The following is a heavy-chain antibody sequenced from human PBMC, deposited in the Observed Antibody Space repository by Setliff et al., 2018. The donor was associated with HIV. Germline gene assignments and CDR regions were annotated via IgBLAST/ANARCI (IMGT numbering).Heavy chain of an antibody. CDR3: ARDKGGTYDGMYYYYYMDV. Sequence: SETLSLTCTVSGGSISSGSHYWNWVRQSAGKGLEWIGRIYSSGSTNYNPSLNSRVSISVGTSKNQFSLKLNSVTAADTAVYFCARDKGGTYDGMYYYYYMDVWGKGTTVTVSS. CDR1: GGSISSGSHY. CDR2: IYSSGST. D-gene: IGHD1-26*01. J-gene: IGHJ6*03. V-gene: IGHV4-61*02.